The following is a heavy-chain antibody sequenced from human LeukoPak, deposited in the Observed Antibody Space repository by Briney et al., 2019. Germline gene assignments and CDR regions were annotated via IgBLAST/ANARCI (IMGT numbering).Heavy chain of an antibody. Sequence: NPSETLSLTCTLSGDSISSYSWSWIRHPPGEGLEWLGYIYYSGSTNYNPSLKSRVTISVDTSKNQFSLKLSSVTAADTAVYYCARVASITGTADYWGQGTVVTVSS. V-gene: IGHV4-59*01. J-gene: IGHJ4*02. CDR3: ARVASITGTADY. CDR2: IYYSGST. CDR1: GDSISSYS. D-gene: IGHD1-20*01.